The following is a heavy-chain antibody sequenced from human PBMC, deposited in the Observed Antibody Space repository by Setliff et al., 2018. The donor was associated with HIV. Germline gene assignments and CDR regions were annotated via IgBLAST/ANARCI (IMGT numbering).Heavy chain of an antibody. V-gene: IGHV1-18*01. D-gene: IGHD5-18*01. CDR2: ISAYNGNS. Sequence: ASVKVSCKTSGDTFTSYGVSWVRQAPGQGLEWMGWISAYNGNSNYAQKFQGRVTMTTDTSTSTAYMEVRSLRSDDTAFYYCVRDLGVDTTLIFFDYWGQGTLVTVSS. J-gene: IGHJ4*02. CDR3: VRDLGVDTTLIFFDY. CDR1: GDTFTSYG.